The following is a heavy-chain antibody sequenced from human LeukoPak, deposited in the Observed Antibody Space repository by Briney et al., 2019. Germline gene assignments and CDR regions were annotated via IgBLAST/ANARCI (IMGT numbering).Heavy chain of an antibody. J-gene: IGHJ4*02. V-gene: IGHV3-74*01. CDR2: ISSDGNTT. D-gene: IGHD5-18*01. Sequence: RGCLRLSCAVSGFTISTYWMDWVRQAPGKGLGWVARISSDGNTTRHADFVEGRFAISRDNAKNTLYLQMNSLRAEDTAVYYCAPEGGYSYDYWGQGTLVAVSS. CDR3: APEGGYSYDY. CDR1: GFTISTYW.